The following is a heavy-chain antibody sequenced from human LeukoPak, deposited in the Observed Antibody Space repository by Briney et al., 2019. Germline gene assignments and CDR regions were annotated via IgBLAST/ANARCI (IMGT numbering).Heavy chain of an antibody. CDR1: GFTFSSYG. V-gene: IGHV3-30*18. CDR3: AKDPFDY. Sequence: GASLRLSCAASGFTFSSYGMHWVRQAPGKGLEWVAVISYDGSNKYYADSVKGRFTISRDDSKNTLYLQMNSLRAEDTAVYYCAKDPFDYWGQGTLVTVSS. J-gene: IGHJ4*02. CDR2: ISYDGSNK.